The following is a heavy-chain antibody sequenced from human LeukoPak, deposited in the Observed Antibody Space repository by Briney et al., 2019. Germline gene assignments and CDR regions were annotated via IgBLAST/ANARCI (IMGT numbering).Heavy chain of an antibody. CDR3: ARAGRRGRWLQEDY. CDR1: GFTFSNYA. V-gene: IGHV3-23*01. D-gene: IGHD5-24*01. J-gene: IGHJ4*02. Sequence: GGSLRLSCETSGFTFSNYAMSWVRQAPGRGLEWVSGISYGDGGTYYADSVKGRFTISRDNSKNTLSLQMNSLRAEDTAVYYCARAGRRGRWLQEDYWGQGTPVTVAS. CDR2: ISYGDGGT.